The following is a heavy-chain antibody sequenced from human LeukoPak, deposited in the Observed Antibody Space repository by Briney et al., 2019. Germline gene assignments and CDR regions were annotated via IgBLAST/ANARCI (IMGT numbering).Heavy chain of an antibody. D-gene: IGHD6-13*01. CDR1: GYTFTTYG. CDR3: ARLPAGYSSSDP. V-gene: IGHV1-18*01. J-gene: IGHJ5*02. CDR2: ISTYDGDT. Sequence: GASVKVSCKASGYTFTTYGISWVRQAPGQGLEWMGWISTYDGDTNYAQKLQGRVTMTTDTSTNTAYMELRSLRSEDTAVYCCARLPAGYSSSDPWGQGTLVTVSS.